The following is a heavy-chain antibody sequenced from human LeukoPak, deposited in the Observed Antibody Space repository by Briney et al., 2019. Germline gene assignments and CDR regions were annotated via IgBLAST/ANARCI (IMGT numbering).Heavy chain of an antibody. D-gene: IGHD3-22*01. CDR2: ISYDGSNK. CDR1: GFTFSSYA. Sequence: GGSLRLSCAASGFTFSSYAMSWVRQAPGKGLEWVAVISYDGSNKYYADSVKGRFTISRDNSKNTLYLQMNSLRAEDTAVYYCARDGEREDSSSSPAYYYYYMDVWGKGTTVTVSS. V-gene: IGHV3-30*01. CDR3: ARDGEREDSSSSPAYYYYYMDV. J-gene: IGHJ6*03.